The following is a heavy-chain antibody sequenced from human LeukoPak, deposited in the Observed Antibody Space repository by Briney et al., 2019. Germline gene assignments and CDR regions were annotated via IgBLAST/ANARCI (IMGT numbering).Heavy chain of an antibody. CDR1: GYTFTSYG. Sequence: ASVKVSCKASGYTFTSYGISWVRQAPGQGLEWMGWISAYNGITNYAQKLQGRVTMTTDTSTSTAYMELRSLRSDDTAVYYCARGSGRLLSSAVEHWGQGTLVTVSS. V-gene: IGHV1-18*01. D-gene: IGHD3-3*01. J-gene: IGHJ1*01. CDR3: ARGSGRLLSSAVEH. CDR2: ISAYNGIT.